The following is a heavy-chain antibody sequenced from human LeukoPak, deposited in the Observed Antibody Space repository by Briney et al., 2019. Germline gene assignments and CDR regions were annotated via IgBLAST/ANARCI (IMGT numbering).Heavy chain of an antibody. CDR2: ISYDGSNK. D-gene: IGHD3-3*01. J-gene: IGHJ4*02. CDR1: GFTFSSNA. V-gene: IGHV3-30*04. CDR3: ATGGKFDFWSGYHIDN. Sequence: GRSLRLSCEVSGFTFSSNAMHWVRQAPGKGLEWGAVISYDGSNKNFADSVKGRFTVSRDNSKHTLYLHMNSLRSDDTAMYYCATGGKFDFWSGYHIDNWGQGTLVTVSS.